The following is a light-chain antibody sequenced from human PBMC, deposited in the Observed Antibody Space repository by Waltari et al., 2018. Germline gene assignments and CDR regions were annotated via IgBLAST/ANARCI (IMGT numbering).Light chain of an antibody. CDR1: QGISSW. CDR2: AAS. V-gene: IGKV1-12*01. CDR3: QQANSFPWT. J-gene: IGKJ1*01. Sequence: IQMTQSPSSVSDSVGDRVTITCRASQGISSWLAWYQQKPGKAPRLLIYAASALQSGVPSRFSGSGSELHFTLTINNLQPEDFATYYCQQANSFPWTFGQGTKVEIK.